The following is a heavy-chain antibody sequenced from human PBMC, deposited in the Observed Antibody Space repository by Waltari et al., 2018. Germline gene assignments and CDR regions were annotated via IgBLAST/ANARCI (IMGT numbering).Heavy chain of an antibody. Sequence: QFQLQESGPGLVKPSETLSLTCGVSGYSITNGYYWGWIRQAPGKGLEWSGSIYNSGRTYYDASLTSRVTISVDTAKSQVSLKLSAVTAADTAVYYCARRDGSGTYYPPNAFDIWGQGTGVTVSS. D-gene: IGHD3-10*01. J-gene: IGHJ3*02. V-gene: IGHV4-38-2*01. CDR2: IYNSGRT. CDR3: ARRDGSGTYYPPNAFDI. CDR1: GYSITNGYY.